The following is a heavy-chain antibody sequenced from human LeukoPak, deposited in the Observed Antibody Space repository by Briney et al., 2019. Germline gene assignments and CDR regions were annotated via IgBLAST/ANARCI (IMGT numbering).Heavy chain of an antibody. CDR3: AKAKSSYYYYYGMDV. Sequence: GGSLRLSCAASGFTFSSYAMSWVRQAPGKGLEWVSAISGSGGSTYYADSVKGRFTISRDNSKNTLYLQMNSLRAEDTAVYYCAKAKSSYYYYYGMDVWGQGTTVTVSS. CDR1: GFTFSSYA. V-gene: IGHV3-23*01. J-gene: IGHJ6*02. CDR2: ISGSGGST.